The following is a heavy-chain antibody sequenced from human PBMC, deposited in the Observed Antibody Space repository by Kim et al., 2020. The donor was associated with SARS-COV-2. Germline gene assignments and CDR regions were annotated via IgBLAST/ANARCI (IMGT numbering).Heavy chain of an antibody. CDR1: GYSISSGYY. D-gene: IGHD2-2*01. CDR2: IYHSGST. V-gene: IGHV4-38-2*02. Sequence: SETLSLTCTVSGYSISSGYYWGWIRQPPGKGLEWIGSIYHSGSTYYNPSLKSRVTISVDTSKNQFSLKLSSVTAADTAVYYCARGGRYCSSTSCFAFDIWGQGTMVTVSS. J-gene: IGHJ3*02. CDR3: ARGGRYCSSTSCFAFDI.